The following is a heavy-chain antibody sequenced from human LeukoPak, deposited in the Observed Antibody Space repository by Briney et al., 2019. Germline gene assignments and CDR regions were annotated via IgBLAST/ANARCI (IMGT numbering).Heavy chain of an antibody. J-gene: IGHJ4*02. CDR3: TRDGSKYGVGPSDGYPIDY. CDR2: IRSKAYGGTT. CDR1: GFTFSSYA. V-gene: IGHV3-49*04. Sequence: GGSLRLSCAASGFTFSSYAMSWVRQAPGKGLEWVGFIRSKAYGGTTEYAASVKGRFTISRDDSKSIAYLQMNSLKTEDTAVYYCTRDGSKYGVGPSDGYPIDYWGQGTLVTVSS. D-gene: IGHD4-17*01.